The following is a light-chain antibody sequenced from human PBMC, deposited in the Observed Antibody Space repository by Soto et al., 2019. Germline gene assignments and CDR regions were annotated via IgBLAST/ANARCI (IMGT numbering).Light chain of an antibody. J-gene: IGKJ5*01. CDR2: GAS. CDR1: QIVRSRY. V-gene: IGKV3-20*01. Sequence: EIVLTQSPGTLSFSPVEIATVSFMASQIVRSRYLAWYQQKPGQAPRVLIYGASSRASGIPDRFSGSGSETDFTLTISRLEPEDFALYYCQQYAGSPITFGQGTRLEIK. CDR3: QQYAGSPIT.